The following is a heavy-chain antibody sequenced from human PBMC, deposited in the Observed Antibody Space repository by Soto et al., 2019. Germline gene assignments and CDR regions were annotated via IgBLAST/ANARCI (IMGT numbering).Heavy chain of an antibody. CDR2: SSNSGSFT. D-gene: IGHD1-1*01. J-gene: IGHJ4*02. CDR3: VRSGDNYNLLDY. Sequence: GGSLRLSGATSGFTFSDHYISWIRQAPGKGLEWIGYSSNSGSFTRYADSVKGRFSISRDNAKNSQYLQINSLRGDDTAIYYCVRSGDNYNLLDYWGQGTPVTVSS. CDR1: GFTFSDHY. V-gene: IGHV3-11*06.